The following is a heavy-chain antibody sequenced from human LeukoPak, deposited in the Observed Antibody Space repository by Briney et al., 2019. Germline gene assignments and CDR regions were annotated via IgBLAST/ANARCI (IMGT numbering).Heavy chain of an antibody. V-gene: IGHV4-59*01. Sequence: SETLSLTCTVSGGSISSYYWSWIRQPPGKGLEWIGYIYYSGSTNYNPSLKSRVTISVDTSKNQFSLKLSSVTAADTGVYYCARYVDSTYYDILTGYYKGNDAFDIWGQGTMVTVSS. J-gene: IGHJ3*02. CDR3: ARYVDSTYYDILTGYYKGNDAFDI. CDR2: IYYSGST. D-gene: IGHD3-9*01. CDR1: GGSISSYY.